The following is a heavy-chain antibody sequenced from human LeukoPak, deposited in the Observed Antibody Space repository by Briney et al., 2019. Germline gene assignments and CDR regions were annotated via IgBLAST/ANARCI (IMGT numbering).Heavy chain of an antibody. CDR1: GGSISIGSYY. J-gene: IGHJ4*02. Sequence: PSETLSLNCTVSGGSISIGSYYWGWIRQSPAKGLEWIGSIYYSGSTYYNPSLKSRVTISVDTSKNQFSLKLSSVTAADTAVYYCARQGRWLQFLDYWGQGTLVTVSS. D-gene: IGHD5-24*01. CDR2: IYYSGST. V-gene: IGHV4-39*01. CDR3: ARQGRWLQFLDY.